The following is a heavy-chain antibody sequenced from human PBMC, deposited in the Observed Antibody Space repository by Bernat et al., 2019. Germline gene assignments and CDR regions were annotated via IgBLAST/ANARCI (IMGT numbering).Heavy chain of an antibody. CDR1: GYTFTSYG. V-gene: IGHV1-18*01. CDR2: ISAYNGNT. J-gene: IGHJ5*02. CDR3: ARAGDDILTGNWFDP. D-gene: IGHD3-9*01. Sequence: QVQLVQSGAEVKKPGASVKVSCKASGYTFTSYGISWVRQAPGQGLEWMGWISAYNGNTNYAQKLQGRVNMTTDTSTSKAYMELRSLRYDDKTVYYCARAGDDILTGNWFDPWGQGTLVTISS.